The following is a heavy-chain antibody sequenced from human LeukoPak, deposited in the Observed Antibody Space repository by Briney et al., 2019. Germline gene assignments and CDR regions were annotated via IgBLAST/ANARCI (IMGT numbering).Heavy chain of an antibody. J-gene: IGHJ6*02. D-gene: IGHD2-21*02. V-gene: IGHV1-69*05. CDR3: ARESRDPYYYYGMDV. CDR1: GGTFSSYA. CDR2: IIPIFGTA. Sequence: GASVKVSCKASGGTFSSYAISWVRQAPGQGLEWMGGIIPIFGTANYAQKFQGRVTMTTDTSTSTAYMELRSLRSDDTAEYYCARESRDPYYYYGMDVWGQGTTVTVSS.